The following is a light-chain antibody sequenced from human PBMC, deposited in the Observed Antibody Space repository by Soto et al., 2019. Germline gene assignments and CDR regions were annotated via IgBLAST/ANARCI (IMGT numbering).Light chain of an antibody. Sequence: LSASVGDRVTITCRASEGIRKDLGWYQQKPGKAPMLLIYGATNLQSGVPSRFSGSGSGTEFTLTISSLQPDDFATYYCQHYNSYSEAFGQGTKVDIK. CDR1: EGIRKD. J-gene: IGKJ1*01. CDR2: GAT. CDR3: QHYNSYSEA. V-gene: IGKV1-17*01.